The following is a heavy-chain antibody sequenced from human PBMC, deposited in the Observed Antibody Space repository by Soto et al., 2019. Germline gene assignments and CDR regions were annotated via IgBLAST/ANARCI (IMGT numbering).Heavy chain of an antibody. CDR1: GFTFSSYC. CDR3: AKNGSPWELRTHFDY. Sequence: PGGSLRLSCATSGFTFSSYCMHWVRQAPGKGLEWVAVISYDGSNKYYADSVKGRFTISRDNSKNTLYLQMNSLRAEDTAVYYCAKNGSPWELRTHFDYWGQGTLVTVSS. J-gene: IGHJ4*02. CDR2: ISYDGSNK. V-gene: IGHV3-30*18. D-gene: IGHD1-26*01.